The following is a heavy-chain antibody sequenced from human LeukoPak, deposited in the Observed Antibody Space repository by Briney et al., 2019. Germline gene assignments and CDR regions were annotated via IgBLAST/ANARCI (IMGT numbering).Heavy chain of an antibody. V-gene: IGHV3-20*04. CDR1: GFTFDDYG. D-gene: IGHD3-22*01. CDR2: INWNGGST. Sequence: GGSLRLSCAASGFTFDDYGMSWVRQAPGKGLEWVSGINWNGGSTGYADSVKGRFTISRDNAKNSLYLQMNSLRAEDTAVYYCARDSYYDSSGYYYPDYWGQGTLVTVSS. CDR3: ARDSYYDSSGYYYPDY. J-gene: IGHJ4*02.